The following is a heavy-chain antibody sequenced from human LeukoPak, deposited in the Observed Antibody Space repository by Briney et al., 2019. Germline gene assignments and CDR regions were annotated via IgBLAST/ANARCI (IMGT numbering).Heavy chain of an antibody. Sequence: QSGGSLRLSCAASGFTFSSYSMNWVRQAPGRGLEWVSYISSSSSTIYYADSVKGRFTISRGNAKNSLYLQMNSLRAEDTAVYYCARDSVQLWSTVGHFDYWGQGTLVTVSS. CDR1: GFTFSSYS. V-gene: IGHV3-48*04. CDR2: ISSSSSTI. CDR3: ARDSVQLWSTVGHFDY. J-gene: IGHJ4*02. D-gene: IGHD5-18*01.